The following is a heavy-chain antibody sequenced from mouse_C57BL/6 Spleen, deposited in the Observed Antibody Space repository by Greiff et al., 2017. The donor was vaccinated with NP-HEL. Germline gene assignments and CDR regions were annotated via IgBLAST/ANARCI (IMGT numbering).Heavy chain of an antibody. V-gene: IGHV5-17*01. J-gene: IGHJ4*01. D-gene: IGHD1-1*01. CDR2: ISSGSSTI. CDR1: GFTFSDYG. Sequence: EVKLVESGGGLVKPGGSLKLSCAASGFTFSDYGMHWVRQAPEKGLEWVAYISSGSSTIYYADTVKGRFTISRDNAKNTLFLQMTSLRSEDTAMYYCARDIYYGSLYYYAMDYWGQGTSVTVSS. CDR3: ARDIYYGSLYYYAMDY.